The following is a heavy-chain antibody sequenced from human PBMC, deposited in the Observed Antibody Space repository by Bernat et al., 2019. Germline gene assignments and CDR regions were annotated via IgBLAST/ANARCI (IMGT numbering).Heavy chain of an antibody. CDR1: GFTFSSYG. V-gene: IGHV3-30*18. J-gene: IGHJ4*02. Sequence: QVQLVESGGGVVQPGRSLRLSCAASGFTFSSYGMHWVRQAPGKGLEWVAVISYDGSNKYYADSVKGRFTISRDNSKNTLYLQMNSLRAEDTAVYYCAKSGYDGSGSYYNCWGQGTLVTVSS. CDR3: AKSGYDGSGSYYNC. CDR2: ISYDGSNK. D-gene: IGHD3-10*01.